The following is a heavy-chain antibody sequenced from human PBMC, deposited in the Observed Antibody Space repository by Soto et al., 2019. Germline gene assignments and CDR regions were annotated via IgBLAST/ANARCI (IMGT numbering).Heavy chain of an antibody. CDR1: GGSFSGYY. V-gene: IGHV4-34*01. J-gene: IGHJ4*02. CDR3: ARDKITGLVYY. CDR2: INHSGST. Sequence: QVQLQQWGAGLLKPSETLSLTCAVYGGSFSGYYWTWIRQPPGTGLEWIGEINHSGSTNYNPSLKSRVTISVDTSKNQFSLKLTSVTAADTAVYYCARDKITGLVYYWGQGTLVTVSS. D-gene: IGHD2-8*02.